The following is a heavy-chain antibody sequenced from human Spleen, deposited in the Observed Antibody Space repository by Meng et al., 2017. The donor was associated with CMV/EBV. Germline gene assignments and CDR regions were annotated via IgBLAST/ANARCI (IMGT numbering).Heavy chain of an antibody. CDR3: ARMTRYGYASSWYAND. Sequence: SETLSLTCTVSGGSISSANYYWSWIRQPPGKGLEWIGYVYYSGSTNYNPSLKSRVTISVDTSKNQLSLRLTSVTAADTAVYYCARMTRYGYASSWYANDWGQGTLVTVSS. D-gene: IGHD6-13*01. CDR1: GGSISSANYY. J-gene: IGHJ4*02. V-gene: IGHV4-61*01. CDR2: VYYSGST.